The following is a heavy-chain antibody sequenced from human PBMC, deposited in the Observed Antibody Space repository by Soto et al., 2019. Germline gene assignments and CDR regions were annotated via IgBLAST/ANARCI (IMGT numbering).Heavy chain of an antibody. CDR1: GGSISSYY. CDR3: ARGRRVRGAKYADAYYYYGMDV. Sequence: SETLSLTCTVSGGSISSYYWSWIRQPPGKGLEWIGYIYYSGSTNYNPSLKSRVTISVDTSKNQFSLKLSSVTAADTAVYYCARGRRVRGAKYADAYYYYGMDVWGQGTTVTVSS. CDR2: IYYSGST. V-gene: IGHV4-59*12. J-gene: IGHJ6*02. D-gene: IGHD3-10*01.